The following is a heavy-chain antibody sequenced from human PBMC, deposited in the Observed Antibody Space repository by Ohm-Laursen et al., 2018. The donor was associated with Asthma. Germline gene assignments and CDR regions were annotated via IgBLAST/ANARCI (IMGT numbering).Heavy chain of an antibody. D-gene: IGHD3-3*01. CDR2: IVVGSGNT. J-gene: IGHJ4*02. Sequence: GASVKVSCKASGFTFTSSAVQWVRQARGQRLEWIGWIVVGSGNTNYAQKFQERVTITRDMSTSTAYMEMNSLRAEDTAVYYCARDMIGDFWRGYAVDYCDYWGQGTLVTVSS. V-gene: IGHV1-58*01. CDR1: GFTFTSSA. CDR3: ARDMIGDFWRGYAVDYCDY.